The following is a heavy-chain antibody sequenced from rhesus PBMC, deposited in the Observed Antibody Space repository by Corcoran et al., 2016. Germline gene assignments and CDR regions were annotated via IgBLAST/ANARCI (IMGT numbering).Heavy chain of an antibody. V-gene: IGHV4S10*01. Sequence: QVQLQESGPGVVKPSETLSLTCAVSGGSISDSYWWSWIRQPPGKGLEWIGYIYGSTRSTNSNPSLKSRVTISKATSKNQFSLKLSSVTAADPAVYYCVRRGGVWGRGVLVTVSS. J-gene: IGHJ5-2*02. CDR2: IYGSTRST. CDR3: VRRGGV. CDR1: GGSISDSYW.